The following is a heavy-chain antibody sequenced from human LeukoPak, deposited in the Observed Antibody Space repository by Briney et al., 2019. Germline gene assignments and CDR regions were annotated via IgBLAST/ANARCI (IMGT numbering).Heavy chain of an antibody. CDR3: ARHIGGGIEDMDV. Sequence: PSETLSLTCTVSGGPIGTFYWSWIRQSPGKGLEWIGYIYVTGTRYNPYLQSRVTISVDRSRNQFFLKLSSVTAADTAVYYCARHIGGGIEDMDVWGKGTKVIVSS. V-gene: IGHV4-59*08. CDR1: GGPIGTFY. CDR2: IYVTGT. D-gene: IGHD3-16*02. J-gene: IGHJ6*03.